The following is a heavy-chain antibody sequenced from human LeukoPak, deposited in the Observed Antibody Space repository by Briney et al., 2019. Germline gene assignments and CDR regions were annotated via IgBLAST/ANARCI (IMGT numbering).Heavy chain of an antibody. J-gene: IGHJ4*02. CDR3: AKPMRSYSSGWYSDY. D-gene: IGHD6-19*01. CDR1: GFTFSSYA. CDR2: ISGSGGST. V-gene: IGHV3-23*01. Sequence: GGSLRLSCAASGFTFSSYAMSWVRQAPGKGLEWVSAISGSGGSTYYADSVKGRFTISRDNSKNTLYLQMNSLRAEDTAVYYCAKPMRSYSSGWYSDYWGQGTLVTVSS.